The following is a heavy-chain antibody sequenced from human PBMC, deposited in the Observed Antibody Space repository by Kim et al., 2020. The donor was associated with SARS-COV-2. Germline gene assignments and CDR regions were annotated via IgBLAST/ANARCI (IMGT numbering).Heavy chain of an antibody. CDR1: GYTFTSYA. Sequence: ASVKVSCKASGYTFTSYAMNWVRQAPGQGLEWMGWINTNTGNPTYAQGFTGRFVFSLDTSVSTAYLQISSLKAEDTAVYYCARTALGYCSSTSCPGGAFDIWGQGTMVTVSS. V-gene: IGHV7-4-1*02. CDR3: ARTALGYCSSTSCPGGAFDI. J-gene: IGHJ3*02. D-gene: IGHD2-2*01. CDR2: INTNTGNP.